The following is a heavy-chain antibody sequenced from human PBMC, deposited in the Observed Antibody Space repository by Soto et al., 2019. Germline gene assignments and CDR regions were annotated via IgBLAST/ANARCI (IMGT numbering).Heavy chain of an antibody. Sequence: QVQLQESGPGLVKPSQTLSLTCTVSGASISSADYFWSWIRQPPGQGLEWIGYIYYSGNIFYNPSLERRITISVDTSKNQFSLKLTSVTAADTAVYYCARQRTVYFARPGDWLDPWGQGTLVTVSS. D-gene: IGHD3-9*01. CDR3: ARQRTVYFARPGDWLDP. V-gene: IGHV4-30-4*01. CDR2: IYYSGNI. J-gene: IGHJ5*02. CDR1: GASISSADYF.